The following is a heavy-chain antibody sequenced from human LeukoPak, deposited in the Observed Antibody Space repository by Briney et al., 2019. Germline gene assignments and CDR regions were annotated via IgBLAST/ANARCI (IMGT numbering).Heavy chain of an antibody. Sequence: GGSLRLSCAASGFTFSSYEMNWVRQAPGKGLEWVSYISSSGSTIYYADSVKGRFTISRDNAKNSLYLQMNSLRAEDTAVYYCARVGAAAATGDFDYWGLGTLVTVSS. J-gene: IGHJ4*02. V-gene: IGHV3-48*03. D-gene: IGHD6-13*01. CDR1: GFTFSSYE. CDR3: ARVGAAAATGDFDY. CDR2: ISSSGSTI.